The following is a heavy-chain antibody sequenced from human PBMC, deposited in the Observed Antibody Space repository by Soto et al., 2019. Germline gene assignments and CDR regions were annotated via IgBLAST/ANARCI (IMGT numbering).Heavy chain of an antibody. CDR3: TSSWGVLEWSKNDYYYYMDV. D-gene: IGHD3-3*01. CDR1: GFTFSNAW. Sequence: EVQLVESGGGLVKPGGSLRLSCAASGFTFSNAWMSWVRQAPGKGLEWVGRIKSKTDGGTTDYAAPVKGRFTISRDDSKNTLYLQMNSLKTEHTAVYYCTSSWGVLEWSKNDYYYYMDVWGKGTTVTFSS. V-gene: IGHV3-15*01. J-gene: IGHJ6*03. CDR2: IKSKTDGGTT.